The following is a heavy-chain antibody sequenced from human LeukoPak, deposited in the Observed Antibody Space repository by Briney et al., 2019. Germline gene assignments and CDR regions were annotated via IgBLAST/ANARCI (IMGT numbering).Heavy chain of an antibody. D-gene: IGHD1-26*01. V-gene: IGHV3-23*01. CDR2: ISGSGGST. Sequence: GSLRLSCAASGFTFSSYAMSWVRQAPGKGLEWVSGISGSGGSTYYADSVKGRFTISRDNSKNTVYLQMNNLRAEDTAVYYCAKKSLGSGSSGYYFDYWGQGTLVTVSS. CDR3: AKKSLGSGSSGYYFDY. CDR1: GFTFSSYA. J-gene: IGHJ4*02.